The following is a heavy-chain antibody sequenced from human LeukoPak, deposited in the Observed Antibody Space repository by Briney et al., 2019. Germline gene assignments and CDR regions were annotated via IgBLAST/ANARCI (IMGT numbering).Heavy chain of an antibody. Sequence: GGSLRLSCAASGFTFSSYGMHWVRQAPGKGLEWVAVIWYDGSNKYYADSVKGRFTISRDNSKNTLYLQMNSLRAEDTAVYYCARASRNSYYYDSSGYRGSAFDIWGQGTMVTVSS. CDR3: ARASRNSYYYDSSGYRGSAFDI. J-gene: IGHJ3*02. D-gene: IGHD3-22*01. CDR1: GFTFSSYG. V-gene: IGHV3-33*01. CDR2: IWYDGSNK.